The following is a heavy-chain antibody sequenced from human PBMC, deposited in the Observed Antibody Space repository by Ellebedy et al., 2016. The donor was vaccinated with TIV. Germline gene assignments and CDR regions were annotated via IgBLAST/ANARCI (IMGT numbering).Heavy chain of an antibody. V-gene: IGHV3-74*01. CDR1: GFTFRDFA. D-gene: IGHD5-18*01. CDR3: ATGPYSYGWGY. Sequence: GESLKISCAASGFTFRDFAMNWVRQTPGKGLVWVSRISPDGRGTSYADSVKGRFTISRDNAKNTMYLQMNSLRAEDTAVYYCATGPYSYGWGYWGQGTLVTVSS. J-gene: IGHJ4*02. CDR2: ISPDGRGT.